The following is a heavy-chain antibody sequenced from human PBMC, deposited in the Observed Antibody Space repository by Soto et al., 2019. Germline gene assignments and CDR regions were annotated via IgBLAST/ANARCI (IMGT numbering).Heavy chain of an antibody. D-gene: IGHD3-22*01. Sequence: EVQLVESGGGLVQPGGSLRLSCAASGFTFTGYEMTWVRQAPGKGLEWVSYISAIGSTKYYADSVKARFTISRDNAKNSSYLRMDGLRADDSAVDYCARVSRSTYDNNGYYFDYWGQGTLVTVSS. CDR1: GFTFTGYE. V-gene: IGHV3-48*03. CDR2: ISAIGSTK. CDR3: ARVSRSTYDNNGYYFDY. J-gene: IGHJ4*02.